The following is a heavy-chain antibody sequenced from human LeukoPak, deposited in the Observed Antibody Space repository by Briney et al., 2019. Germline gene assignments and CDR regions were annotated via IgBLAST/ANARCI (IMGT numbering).Heavy chain of an antibody. CDR3: AKPSGSGSNGYIDY. D-gene: IGHD3-10*01. Sequence: PGGSLRLSCAASGFTFSSYGMHWVRQAPGKGLEWVATTSYGGSEKYYADSVKGRFTISRDNSRNTLYLQMSSLRAEDTGVYYCAKPSGSGSNGYIDYWGQGTLVSVSS. V-gene: IGHV3-30*18. J-gene: IGHJ4*02. CDR2: TSYGGSEK. CDR1: GFTFSSYG.